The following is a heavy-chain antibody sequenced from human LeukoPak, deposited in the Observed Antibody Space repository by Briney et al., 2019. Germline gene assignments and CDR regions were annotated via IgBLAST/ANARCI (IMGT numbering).Heavy chain of an antibody. D-gene: IGHD2-8*01. CDR3: AKDRCSNGVGCLYYYMDV. V-gene: IGHV4-61*02. Sequence: SETLSLTCTVSGDSISSGDYYWSWIRQPAGKGLEWIGRISSSGSTNYNPSLKSRVTISVDTSKNQFSLKLSSVTAADTAVYYCAKDRCSNGVGCLYYYMDVWGKGTTVTISS. CDR2: ISSSGST. CDR1: GDSISSGDYY. J-gene: IGHJ6*03.